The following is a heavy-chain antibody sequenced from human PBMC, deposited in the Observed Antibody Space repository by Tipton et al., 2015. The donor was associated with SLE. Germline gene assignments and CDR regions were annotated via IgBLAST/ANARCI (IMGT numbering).Heavy chain of an antibody. D-gene: IGHD2-8*01. CDR3: ARNPNHYYYAMDA. J-gene: IGHJ6*02. CDR1: GGSISTHY. CDR2: IYYSGSGST. V-gene: IGHV4-59*11. Sequence: TLSLTCTISGGSISTHYWSWIRQPPGKGLEWIGYIYYSGSGSTNYNPSLESRVTISVDTSKNQFSLKLGSVTPADTAVYYCARNPNHYYYAMDAWGQGTTVTVSS.